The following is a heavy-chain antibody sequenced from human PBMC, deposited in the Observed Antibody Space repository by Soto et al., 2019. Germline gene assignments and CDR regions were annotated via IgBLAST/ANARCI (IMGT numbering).Heavy chain of an antibody. J-gene: IGHJ6*03. Sequence: ASVKVSCKASGYTFTGYYMHWVRQAPGQGLEWMGWINPNSGGTNYAQKFQGWVTMTRDTSISTAYMELSRLRSDDTAVYYCARDPSDLYCSGGSCYYYYYMDVWGKGTTVTDSS. CDR2: INPNSGGT. CDR3: ARDPSDLYCSGGSCYYYYYMDV. D-gene: IGHD2-15*01. V-gene: IGHV1-2*04. CDR1: GYTFTGYY.